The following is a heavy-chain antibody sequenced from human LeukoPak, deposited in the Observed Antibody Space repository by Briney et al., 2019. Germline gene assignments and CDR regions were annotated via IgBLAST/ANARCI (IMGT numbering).Heavy chain of an antibody. J-gene: IGHJ3*02. CDR2: VTSSDDT. V-gene: IGHV3-23*01. CDR1: GFTFSNAW. Sequence: PGGSLRLSCAASGFTFSNAWMNWVRQAPGKGLEWVSAVTSSDDTYYADSVKGRFTISRDNSKNTLYLDMNSLRAEDTALYYCAKSLTTMTTGGSFDIWGQGTVVTVSP. CDR3: AKSLTTMTTGGSFDI. D-gene: IGHD4-17*01.